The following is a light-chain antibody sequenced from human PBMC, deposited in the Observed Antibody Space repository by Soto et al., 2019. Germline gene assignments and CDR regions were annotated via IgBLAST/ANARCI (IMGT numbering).Light chain of an antibody. CDR2: DVS. V-gene: IGLV2-14*03. CDR3: SSYTTRSTLI. J-gene: IGLJ2*01. CDR1: SSDVGAYNY. Sequence: QSALTQPASVSGSPGQSITISCTGTSSDVGAYNYVSWYQQHPGKAPRLMIYDVSNRPSGVSSRFSGSKSGNMASLTISGLQAEDEADYHCSSYTTRSTLIFGGGTKLTVL.